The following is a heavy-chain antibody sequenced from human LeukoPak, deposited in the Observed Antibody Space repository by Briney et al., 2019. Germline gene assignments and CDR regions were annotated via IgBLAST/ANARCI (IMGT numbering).Heavy chain of an antibody. Sequence: ASVKVSCKASGYTFTSYYMHWVRQAPGQGLEWMGIINPSGGSTSYAQKFQGRVTMTRDTSTSTVYMELSSLRSEDTAVYYCARWSSSSWYGGYYFDYWGQGTLVTVSS. D-gene: IGHD6-13*01. CDR3: ARWSSSSWYGGYYFDY. V-gene: IGHV1-46*01. J-gene: IGHJ4*02. CDR1: GYTFTSYY. CDR2: INPSGGST.